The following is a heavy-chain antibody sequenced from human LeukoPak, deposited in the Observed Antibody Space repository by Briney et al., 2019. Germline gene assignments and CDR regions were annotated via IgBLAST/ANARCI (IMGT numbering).Heavy chain of an antibody. CDR3: ARDQFDIVVP. CDR2: ISSSSSYI. Sequence: PGGSLRLSCAASGFTFSSYSMNWVRQAPGKGLEWVSSISSSSSYIYYADSVKGRFTISRDNSKNTLYLQMNSLRAEDTAVYYCARDQFDIVVPWGQGTLVTVSS. CDR1: GFTFSSYS. J-gene: IGHJ5*02. D-gene: IGHD2-2*01. V-gene: IGHV3-21*01.